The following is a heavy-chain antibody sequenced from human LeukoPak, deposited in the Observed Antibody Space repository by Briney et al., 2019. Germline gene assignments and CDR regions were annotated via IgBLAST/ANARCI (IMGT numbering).Heavy chain of an antibody. CDR3: AREEGATSLFDY. CDR1: GGTFSSYA. J-gene: IGHJ4*02. D-gene: IGHD1-26*01. CDR2: IIPILGIA. V-gene: IGHV1-69*04. Sequence: ASVKVSCKASGGTFSSYATSWVRQAPGQGLEWMGRIIPILGIANYAQKFQGRVTITADKSTSTAYMELSSLRSEDTAVYYCAREEGATSLFDYWGQGTLVTVSS.